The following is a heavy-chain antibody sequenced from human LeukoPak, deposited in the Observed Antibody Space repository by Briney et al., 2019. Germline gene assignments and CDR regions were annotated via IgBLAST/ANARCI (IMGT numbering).Heavy chain of an antibody. CDR3: ARGAHRRDDYGGFFDY. D-gene: IGHD4-23*01. CDR1: GITFSRYG. V-gene: IGHV3-30*02. CDR2: IRYDGSIK. Sequence: PGGSLRLSCAASGITFSRYGMHWVRQAPGKGLEWVTFIRYDGSIKYYADSVKGRFTMSRDNSKNTLFLQMNSLRAEDTAVYYCARGAHRRDDYGGFFDYWGQKALVTVSS. J-gene: IGHJ4*02.